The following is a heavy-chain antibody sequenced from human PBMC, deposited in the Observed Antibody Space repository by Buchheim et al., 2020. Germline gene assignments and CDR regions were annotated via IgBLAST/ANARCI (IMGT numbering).Heavy chain of an antibody. CDR3: ARAEHYYDSSGYHDFYYFDY. CDR1: GGSISSGDYY. J-gene: IGHJ4*02. D-gene: IGHD3-22*01. V-gene: IGHV4-30-4*01. CDR2: IYYSGST. Sequence: QVQLQESGPGLVKPSQTLSLTCTVSGGSISSGDYYWSWIRQPPGKGLEWIGYIYYSGSTYYNPSLKSRVTISVDTSKNPFSLKLSSVTAADTAVYYCARAEHYYDSSGYHDFYYFDYWGQGTL.